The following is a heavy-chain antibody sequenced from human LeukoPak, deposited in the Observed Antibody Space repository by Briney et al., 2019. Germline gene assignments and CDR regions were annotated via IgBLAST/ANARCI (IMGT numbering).Heavy chain of an antibody. CDR3: ARNIAAAGPPVDV. CDR2: IYTSGSN. Sequence: SRTLSLTCTVSGRSISSYYWSWIRQPAGKGLEWIGRIYTSGSNNYNHALKRRLTMSVDTSKNQFSLKLSSVTAADTAVYYCARNIAAAGPPVDVWGKGTTVTVSS. J-gene: IGHJ6*01. V-gene: IGHV4-4*07. D-gene: IGHD6-13*01. CDR1: GRSISSYY.